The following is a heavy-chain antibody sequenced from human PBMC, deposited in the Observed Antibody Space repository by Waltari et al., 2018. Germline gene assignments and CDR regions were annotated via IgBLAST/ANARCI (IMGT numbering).Heavy chain of an antibody. V-gene: IGHV3-23*01. J-gene: IGHJ5*02. Sequence: EVQVSESGGGLVQPGGSLSLPGGISISGLIFTNFGISWVRQAPGKGLEWVADISDNGRTHYPDSVKGRFTISRDNSKSMVHLQMNSLRDEDTAVYYCVGAREIAWGQGTLVTVSS. CDR2: ISDNGRT. CDR1: GLIFTNFG. CDR3: VGAREIA.